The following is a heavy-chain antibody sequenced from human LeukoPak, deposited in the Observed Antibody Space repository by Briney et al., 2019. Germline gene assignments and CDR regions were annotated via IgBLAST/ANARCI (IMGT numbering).Heavy chain of an antibody. CDR1: GGSISSTSYC. CDR2: IYYSGST. CDR3: ARGRGYCSGGSCYPDY. V-gene: IGHV4-39*07. D-gene: IGHD2-15*01. J-gene: IGHJ4*02. Sequence: PSETLSLTCTVSGGSISSTSYCWAWIRQPPGKGLEWIGYIYYSGSTNYNPSLKSRVTISVDTSKNQFSLKLSSVTAADTAVYYCARGRGYCSGGSCYPDYWGQGTLVTVSS.